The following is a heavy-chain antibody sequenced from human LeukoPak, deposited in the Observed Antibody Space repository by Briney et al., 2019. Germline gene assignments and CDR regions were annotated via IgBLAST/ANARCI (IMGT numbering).Heavy chain of an antibody. V-gene: IGHV1-69*13. CDR2: IIPIFGTA. CDR3: ASQRRLQVAPYYFDY. D-gene: IGHD5-24*01. J-gene: IGHJ4*02. Sequence: SVKVSCKAFGGTFSSYAISWVRQAPGQGLEWMGGIIPIFGTANYAQKFQGRVTITADESTSTAYMELSSLRSEDTAVYYCASQRRLQVAPYYFDYWGQGTLVTVSS. CDR1: GGTFSSYA.